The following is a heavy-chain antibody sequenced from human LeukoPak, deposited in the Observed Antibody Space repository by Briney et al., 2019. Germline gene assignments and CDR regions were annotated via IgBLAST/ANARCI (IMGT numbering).Heavy chain of an antibody. CDR3: ARTVNGDYYYYYMDV. CDR2: IYYSGST. CDR1: GGSISSYY. J-gene: IGHJ6*03. Sequence: SETLSLTCTVSGGSISSYYWSWIRQPPGKGLEWIGYIYYSGSTNYSPSLKSRVTISVDTSKNQFSLKLSSVTAADTAVYYCARTVNGDYYYYYMDVWGKGTTVTVSS. D-gene: IGHD4-11*01. V-gene: IGHV4-59*01.